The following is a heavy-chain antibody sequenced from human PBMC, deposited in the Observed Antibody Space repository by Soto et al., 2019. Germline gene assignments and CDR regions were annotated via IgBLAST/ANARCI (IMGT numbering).Heavy chain of an antibody. CDR1: VGSISSSIYY. Sequence: SETLSITCTFSVGSISSSIYYWGWIRQPPGKGLEWIGSIYYSGSTYYNPSLKSRVTISVDTSKNQLSLKLSSVTAADTAVYYCARHYKYRLPLDYWGQGTMVTVSS. J-gene: IGHJ4*02. V-gene: IGHV4-39*01. CDR3: ARHYKYRLPLDY. CDR2: IYYSGST. D-gene: IGHD2-2*01.